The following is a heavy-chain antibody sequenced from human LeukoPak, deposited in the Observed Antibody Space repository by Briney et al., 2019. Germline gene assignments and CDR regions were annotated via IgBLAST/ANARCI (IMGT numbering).Heavy chain of an antibody. V-gene: IGHV4-39*01. CDR2: IYYSGST. Sequence: SETLSLTGTVSGGSISSSSYYWGWIRQPPGKGLEWIGSIYYSGSTYYNPSLKSRVTISVDTSKNQFSLKLSSVTAADTAVYYCARNGIQRWLLIDYWGQGTLVTVSS. J-gene: IGHJ4*02. CDR3: ARNGIQRWLLIDY. D-gene: IGHD5-18*01. CDR1: GGSISSSSYY.